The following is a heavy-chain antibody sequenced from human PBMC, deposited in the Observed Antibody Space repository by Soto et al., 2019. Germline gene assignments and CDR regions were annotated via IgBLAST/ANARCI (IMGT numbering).Heavy chain of an antibody. CDR2: IYWDDDK. CDR3: AHAPGSSGWATMDY. Sequence: QITLKESGPTLVKPTQTLTLTCNFSGLSLRMSGVGVGWIRQPPGKALEWLALIYWDDDKRFSPSLRSRLTITKDTTKNQVVLTMANMDPLDTGTYYCAHAPGSSGWATMDYWGQGTLVTVSS. V-gene: IGHV2-5*02. CDR1: GLSLRMSGVG. J-gene: IGHJ4*02. D-gene: IGHD6-25*01.